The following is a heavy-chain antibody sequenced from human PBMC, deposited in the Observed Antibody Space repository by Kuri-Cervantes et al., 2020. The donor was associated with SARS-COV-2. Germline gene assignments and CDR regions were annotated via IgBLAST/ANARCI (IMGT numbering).Heavy chain of an antibody. D-gene: IGHD6-13*01. Sequence: GGSLRLSCEASGFTFSGYWMSWVRQAPGKGLEWVANIKQDGSEKYYVDSVKGRFTISRDNAKNSLYLQMNSLRAEDTAVYYCAREQQLVPLDYWGRGTLVTVSS. J-gene: IGHJ4*02. CDR3: AREQQLVPLDY. CDR1: GFTFSGYW. V-gene: IGHV3-7*01. CDR2: IKQDGSEK.